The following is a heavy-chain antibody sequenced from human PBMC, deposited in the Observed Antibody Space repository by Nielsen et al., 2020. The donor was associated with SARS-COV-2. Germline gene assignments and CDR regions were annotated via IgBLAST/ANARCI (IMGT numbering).Heavy chain of an antibody. CDR1: GGSISSGGYY. Sequence: SETLSLTCTVSGGSISSGGYYWSWIRQHPGKGLEWIGYIYYSGSTYYNPSLKSRVTISVDTSKNQFSLKLSSVTAADTAVYYCASAYDILTGRNTYYYSMDVWGKGTTVTVSS. CDR3: ASAYDILTGRNTYYYSMDV. V-gene: IGHV4-31*03. D-gene: IGHD3-9*01. J-gene: IGHJ6*03. CDR2: IYYSGST.